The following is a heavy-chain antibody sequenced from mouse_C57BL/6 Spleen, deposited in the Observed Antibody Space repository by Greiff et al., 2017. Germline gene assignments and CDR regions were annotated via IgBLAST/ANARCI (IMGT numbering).Heavy chain of an antibody. CDR2: INPNNGGT. J-gene: IGHJ2*01. CDR3: ARDGSSHFDY. V-gene: IGHV1-26*01. D-gene: IGHD1-1*01. CDR1: GYTFTDYY. Sequence: EVQLQQSGPELVKPGASVKISCKASGYTFTDYYMNWVKQSHGKSLEWIGDINPNNGGTSYNQKFKGKATLTVDKSSSTAYMGLRSLTSEDSAVYYCARDGSSHFDYWGQGTTLTVSS.